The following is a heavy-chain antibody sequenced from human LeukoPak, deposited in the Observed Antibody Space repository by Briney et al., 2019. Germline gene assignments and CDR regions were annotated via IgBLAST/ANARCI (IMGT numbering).Heavy chain of an antibody. CDR1: GFTFSDYW. CDR3: ARGGYSGSNYRFS. V-gene: IGHV3-74*01. Sequence: PGGSLRLSCAASGFTFSDYWMHWVRQGPGKGPEWLSRTSKDGSDTFYADAAKGRFTASRDNAKNTVYLQVTNVRPDDTAVYYCARGGYSGSNYRFSWGQGTVVTVAS. J-gene: IGHJ4*02. CDR2: TSKDGSDT. D-gene: IGHD6-25*01.